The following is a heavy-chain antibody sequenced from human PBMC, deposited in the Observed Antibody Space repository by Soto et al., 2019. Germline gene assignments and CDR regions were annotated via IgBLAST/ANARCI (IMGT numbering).Heavy chain of an antibody. CDR3: ARDYGDYQFDY. CDR2: IYYRGTT. D-gene: IGHD4-17*01. CDR1: GDSISSSSYY. Sequence: ASETLSLTCTVSGDSISSSSYYWGWIRQPPGKGLEWIGNIYYRGTTYYNPSLKSRVTISVDTSKNQFSLKLASVTAADTAVYYCARDYGDYQFDYWGQGTLVTVSS. V-gene: IGHV4-39*02. J-gene: IGHJ4*02.